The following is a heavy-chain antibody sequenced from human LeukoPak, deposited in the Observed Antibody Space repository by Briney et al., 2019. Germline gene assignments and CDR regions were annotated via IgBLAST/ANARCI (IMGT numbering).Heavy chain of an antibody. J-gene: IGHJ4*02. CDR3: ARAVVAATAYFDY. D-gene: IGHD2-15*01. CDR2: ISAYNGNT. CDR1: GGTFSSYA. V-gene: IGHV1-18*01. Sequence: ASVKVSCKASGGTFSSYAISWVRQAPGQGLEWMGWISAYNGNTNYAQKLQGRVTMTTDTSTSTAYMELRSLRSDDTAVYYCARAVVAATAYFDYWGQGTLVTVSS.